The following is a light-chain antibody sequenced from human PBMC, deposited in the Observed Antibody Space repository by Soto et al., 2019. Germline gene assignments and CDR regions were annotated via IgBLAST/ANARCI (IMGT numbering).Light chain of an antibody. CDR1: QSISNL. V-gene: IGKV1-5*03. CDR3: EQYNSYPLS. J-gene: IGKJ5*01. CDR2: KPS. Sequence: DIQMTQSPSTLSASVGDRVTITCRASQSISNLLAWYQQKPGRATTLLIYKPSTLESEVPSRLSGSGAGTEFTFTISSLQPDDFATYYCEQYNSYPLSVGQGTRLEIK.